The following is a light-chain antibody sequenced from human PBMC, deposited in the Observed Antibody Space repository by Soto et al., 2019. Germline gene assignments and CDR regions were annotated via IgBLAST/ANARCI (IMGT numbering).Light chain of an antibody. J-gene: IGKJ2*01. CDR1: QTVSISD. CDR3: QQYGSSPRT. V-gene: IGKV3-20*01. CDR2: GAS. Sequence: EIVLTQSPGTLSLSPGERATLSCRASQTVSISDLAWYQQKPGQAPSLLVYGASSRATGTPDRFRSSGSGPDFTLTISRLEPEDFAVYYCQQYGSSPRTFGQGTKVEIK.